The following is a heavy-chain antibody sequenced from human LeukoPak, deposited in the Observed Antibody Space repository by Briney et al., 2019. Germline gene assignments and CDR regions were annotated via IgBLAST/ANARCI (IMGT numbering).Heavy chain of an antibody. CDR1: GYTFTGYY. Sequence: ASVKVSCKASGYTFTGYYMHWVRQAPGQGLEWMGWINPNSGGTNYAQKFQGRVTMTRDTSISTAYMELSRLRSDDTAVYYCAREGCSSTSCYTGGIDHWGQGTLVTVSS. J-gene: IGHJ4*02. CDR2: INPNSGGT. V-gene: IGHV1-2*02. D-gene: IGHD2-2*02. CDR3: AREGCSSTSCYTGGIDH.